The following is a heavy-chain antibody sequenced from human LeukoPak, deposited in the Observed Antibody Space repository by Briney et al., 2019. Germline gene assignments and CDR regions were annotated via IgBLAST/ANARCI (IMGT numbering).Heavy chain of an antibody. CDR2: ISHSGST. CDR3: ARHAISTTFGVNSYHMDV. Sequence: NPSETLSLTCAVYGGSFSGYYWSWIRQPPGKGLEWIGEISHSGSTNYNPSLKSRVSMSVDTSKNQISLKMRSVTAADTAIYYCARHAISTTFGVNSYHMDVWGKGTTVTVSS. CDR1: GGSFSGYY. V-gene: IGHV4-34*01. D-gene: IGHD3-3*01. J-gene: IGHJ6*03.